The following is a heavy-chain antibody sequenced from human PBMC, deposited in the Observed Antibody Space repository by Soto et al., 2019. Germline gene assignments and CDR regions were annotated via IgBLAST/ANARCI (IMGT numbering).Heavy chain of an antibody. J-gene: IGHJ4*02. CDR3: ARDAATTTNYFDY. D-gene: IGHD1-26*01. Sequence: SETLSLTCTVSGGSISRYYWGWVRQPPGKGLEWIGYIYHSGSSNYNPSLKSRVTISVDTSKNQFSLNLSSVTTADTAVYYCARDAATTTNYFDYWGQGTLVTVSS. CDR1: GGSISRYY. V-gene: IGHV4-59*01. CDR2: IYHSGSS.